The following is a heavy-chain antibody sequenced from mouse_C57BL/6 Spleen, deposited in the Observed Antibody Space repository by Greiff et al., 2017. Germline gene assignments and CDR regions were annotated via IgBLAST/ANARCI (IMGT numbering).Heavy chain of an antibody. Sequence: QVQLQQPGAELVKPGASVKMSCKASGYTFTSYWITWVKQRPGQGLEWIGDIYPGSGSTNYNEKFKSKATLTVDTSSRTAYMQLSSLTSEDSAVYYCASLITTVVAFDYWGQGTTLTVSS. CDR2: IYPGSGST. CDR1: GYTFTSYW. CDR3: ASLITTVVAFDY. D-gene: IGHD1-1*01. J-gene: IGHJ2*01. V-gene: IGHV1-55*01.